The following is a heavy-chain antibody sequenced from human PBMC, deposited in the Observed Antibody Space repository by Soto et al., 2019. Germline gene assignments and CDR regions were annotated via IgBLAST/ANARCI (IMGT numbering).Heavy chain of an antibody. Sequence: SETLSLTCTVSGGSVSSRSHYWSWIRQPPGKGLEWIGYIYYSGSTKYNPSLRSRVTISVDTSKNQFSLKVSSVTAADTAIYSCARDFCGGDCSDDYYYYAMDVWGQGTTVTVSS. CDR3: ARDFCGGDCSDDYYYYAMDV. D-gene: IGHD2-21*02. J-gene: IGHJ6*02. V-gene: IGHV4-61*01. CDR1: GGSVSSRSHY. CDR2: IYYSGST.